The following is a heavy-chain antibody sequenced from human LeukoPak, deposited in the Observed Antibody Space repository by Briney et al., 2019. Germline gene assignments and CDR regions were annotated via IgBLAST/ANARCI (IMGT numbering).Heavy chain of an antibody. CDR3: ARRPRTYYDFWSGYLYYFDY. D-gene: IGHD3-3*01. CDR2: INHSGST. Sequence: SETLSLTCAVYGGSFSGYYWSWIRQPPGKGLEWIGEINHSGSTNYNPSLKSRVTISVDTSKNQFSLKLSSVTAADTAVYYCARRPRTYYDFWSGYLYYFDYWGQGTLVTVSS. CDR1: GGSFSGYY. V-gene: IGHV4-34*01. J-gene: IGHJ4*02.